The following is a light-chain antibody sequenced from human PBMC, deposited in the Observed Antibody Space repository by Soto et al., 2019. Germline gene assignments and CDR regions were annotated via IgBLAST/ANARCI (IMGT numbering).Light chain of an antibody. J-gene: IGLJ3*02. V-gene: IGLV2-14*03. Sequence: QSVLTQPASVSGSPGQSITISCTGTSSDVGGYDHVSWYQQHPGKAPKLIIYDVTVRPSGISPRFSGSKSDNTASLAVSGFQPEDEADYYCSSYTNKDTLLFGGGTKLTVL. CDR3: SSYTNKDTLL. CDR1: SSDVGGYDH. CDR2: DVT.